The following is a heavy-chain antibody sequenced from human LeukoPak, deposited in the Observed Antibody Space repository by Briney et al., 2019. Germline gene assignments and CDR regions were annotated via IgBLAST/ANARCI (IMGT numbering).Heavy chain of an antibody. J-gene: IGHJ6*03. CDR1: GFTFSSYW. D-gene: IGHD3-3*01. V-gene: IGHV3-74*01. CDR2: INSDGSST. CDR3: ARVSQKEWLLYLLYYYMDV. Sequence: GGSLRLSCAASGFTFSSYWMHWVRQAPGKGLVWVSRINSDGSSTSYADSVKGRFTISRDNAKDTLYLQMNSLRAEDTAVYYCARVSQKEWLLYLLYYYMDVWGKGTTVTVSS.